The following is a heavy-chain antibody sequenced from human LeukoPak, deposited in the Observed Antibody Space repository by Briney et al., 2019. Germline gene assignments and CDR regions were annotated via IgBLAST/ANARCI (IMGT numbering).Heavy chain of an antibody. Sequence: GGSLRLSCAASGFTFSSYAMHWVRQAPGKGLEWVAVISYDGSNKYYADSVKGRFTISRDNSKNTLYLQMNSLRAEDTAVYYCAREPQTELLSDAFDIWGQGTMVTVSS. CDR1: GFTFSSYA. J-gene: IGHJ3*02. CDR3: AREPQTELLSDAFDI. CDR2: ISYDGSNK. D-gene: IGHD1-26*01. V-gene: IGHV3-30*04.